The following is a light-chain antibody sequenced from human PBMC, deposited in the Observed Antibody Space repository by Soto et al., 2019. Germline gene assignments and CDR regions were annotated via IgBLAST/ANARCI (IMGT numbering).Light chain of an antibody. J-gene: IGLJ1*01. Sequence: QSALTQPASMSGSPGQSITISCSGTTSGFETYNQVSWYQQHPGKAPKILIYEGSKRPSGVSNRFSGSKSGNTASLTISGLQAEDEADYFCSSYVGDSAYAFGTGTKVTVL. CDR3: SSYVGDSAYA. CDR2: EGS. V-gene: IGLV2-23*01. CDR1: TSGFETYNQ.